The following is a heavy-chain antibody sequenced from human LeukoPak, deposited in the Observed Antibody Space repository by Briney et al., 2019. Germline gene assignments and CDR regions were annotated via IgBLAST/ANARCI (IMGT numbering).Heavy chain of an antibody. CDR3: AREYSNNGMDV. Sequence: SETLSLNCTVSGDSISNYYWSWIRHHPGKGLEWIGHIYYSGSTYYNPSLKSRVTISVDTSKNQFSLKLSSVTAADTAVYYCAREYSNNGMDVWGQGTTVTVSS. J-gene: IGHJ6*02. CDR2: IYYSGST. CDR1: GDSISNYY. D-gene: IGHD4-11*01. V-gene: IGHV4-59*06.